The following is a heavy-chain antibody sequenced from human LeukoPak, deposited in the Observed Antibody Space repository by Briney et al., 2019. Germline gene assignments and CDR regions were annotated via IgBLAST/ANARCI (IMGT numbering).Heavy chain of an antibody. J-gene: IGHJ6*02. CDR1: GFTVSSNY. CDR3: ARDIRYSSSSALYYYYGMDV. CDR2: IYSGGST. D-gene: IGHD6-13*01. V-gene: IGHV3-53*01. Sequence: GGSLRLSSAASGFTVSSNYMSWVRQAPGKGLEWVSVIYSGGSTYYADSVKGRFTISRDNSKNTLYLQMNSLRAEDTAVYYCARDIRYSSSSALYYYYGMDVWGQGTTVTVSS.